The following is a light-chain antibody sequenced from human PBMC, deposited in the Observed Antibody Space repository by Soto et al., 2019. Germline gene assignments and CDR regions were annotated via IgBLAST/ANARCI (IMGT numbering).Light chain of an antibody. CDR2: KAS. V-gene: IGKV1-5*03. J-gene: IGKJ1*01. Sequence: DIQMTQSPSTLSASVGDRVTITCRASQSISSWLAWYQQKPGKAPKLLIYKASSLESGVPSRYSGSGSGTAFTLTISSLQPDDFATYYCQQYNSSPWTFGQGTKVEI. CDR1: QSISSW. CDR3: QQYNSSPWT.